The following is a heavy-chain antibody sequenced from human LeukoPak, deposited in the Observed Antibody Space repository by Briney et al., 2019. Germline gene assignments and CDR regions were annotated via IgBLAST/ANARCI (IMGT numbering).Heavy chain of an antibody. Sequence: ASVKVSCKASGYTFTSYYMHWVRQAPGQGLEWMGIINPSGGSTSYAQKFQGRVTMTRDTSTSTVYMELSSLRSEDTAVYYCARDRLAYCGGDCYSPIYWGQGTLVTVSS. CDR1: GYTFTSYY. CDR3: ARDRLAYCGGDCYSPIY. CDR2: INPSGGST. D-gene: IGHD2-21*01. J-gene: IGHJ4*02. V-gene: IGHV1-46*01.